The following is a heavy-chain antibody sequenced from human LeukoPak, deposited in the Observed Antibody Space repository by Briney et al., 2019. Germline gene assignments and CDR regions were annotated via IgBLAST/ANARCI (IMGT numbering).Heavy chain of an antibody. Sequence: PSETLSLTCTVSGASISSYYWSWIRQPPGKGLEWIGDIYYSGSIKYNPSLKSRVTMSVDTSKNQFSLKLSSVAAADTAIYYCARENPSGYYNRPIDYWGQGTLVTVSS. V-gene: IGHV4-59*01. D-gene: IGHD3-22*01. J-gene: IGHJ4*02. CDR3: ARENPSGYYNRPIDY. CDR1: GASISSYY. CDR2: IYYSGSI.